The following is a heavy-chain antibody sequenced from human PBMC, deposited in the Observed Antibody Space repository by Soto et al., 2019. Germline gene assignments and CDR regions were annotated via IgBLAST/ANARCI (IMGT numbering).Heavy chain of an antibody. CDR2: IYHDGKT. D-gene: IGHD3-10*01. Sequence: PSETLSLTXVISGYPITSGFYWGWVRQSPGKGLEWIGSIYHDGKTYYRPSLRSRLTISVDTSKNQFSMRLASVTAADTAVYYCATDKRVTMVGGWFDPWGQGILVTVSS. CDR3: ATDKRVTMVGGWFDP. J-gene: IGHJ5*02. CDR1: GYPITSGFY. V-gene: IGHV4-38-2*02.